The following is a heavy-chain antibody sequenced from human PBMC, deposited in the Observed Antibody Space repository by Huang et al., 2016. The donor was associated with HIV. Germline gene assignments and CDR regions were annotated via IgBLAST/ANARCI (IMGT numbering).Heavy chain of an antibody. CDR2: ICSDSSYI. CDR1: GFAFSSYG. V-gene: IGHV3-21*02. Sequence: EVELVESGGGLVKPGGSLRLSCAASGFAFSSYGMNWVRQAPGMGLEWVAFICSDSSYIYYADSVKGRVTISRYNAKSSIYLQLDSLRAEDTAVYYCAYQQWLVGGLNHWGQGTLVVVSS. J-gene: IGHJ5*02. CDR3: AYQQWLVGGLNH. D-gene: IGHD6-19*01.